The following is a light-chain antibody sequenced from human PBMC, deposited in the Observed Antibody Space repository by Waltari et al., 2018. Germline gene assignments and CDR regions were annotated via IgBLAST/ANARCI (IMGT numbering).Light chain of an antibody. Sequence: QSALTQHAYVSGSPEQSITISCTGTRSNVGSYNYISWYQQHPGKAPKLMIYDVSNRPSGVSNRFSGSKSANTASLTISGLQAEDEADYYCSSYTSSNTFYVFGTGTKVTVL. V-gene: IGLV2-14*03. CDR1: RSNVGSYNY. CDR2: DVS. J-gene: IGLJ1*01. CDR3: SSYTSSNTFYV.